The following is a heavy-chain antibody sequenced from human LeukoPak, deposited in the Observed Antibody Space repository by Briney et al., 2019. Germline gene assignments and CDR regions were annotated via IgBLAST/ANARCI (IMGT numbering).Heavy chain of an antibody. CDR3: ATSRIGAVAGSSLGY. Sequence: GSSVTVSCTASGGTFSSYAISWVRQAPGQGLEWMGGIIPIFGTANYAQKFQGRVTMTEDTSTDTAYMELSSLRSEDTAVYYCATSRIGAVAGSSLGYWGQGTLVTVSS. J-gene: IGHJ4*02. CDR1: GGTFSSYA. CDR2: IIPIFGTA. D-gene: IGHD6-19*01. V-gene: IGHV1-69*06.